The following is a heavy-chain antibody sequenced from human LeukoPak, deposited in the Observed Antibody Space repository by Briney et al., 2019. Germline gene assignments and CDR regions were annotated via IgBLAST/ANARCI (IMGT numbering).Heavy chain of an antibody. CDR3: ASPEPTSSGWYGGGFDP. Sequence: PGGSLRLSCAASGFTFSSYEMNWVRQAPGKGLEWVSYISSSGSTIYYADSVKGRFTISRDNAKNSLYLQMNSLRAEDTAVCYCASPEPTSSGWYGGGFDPWGQGTLVTVSS. CDR2: ISSSGSTI. V-gene: IGHV3-48*03. D-gene: IGHD6-13*01. J-gene: IGHJ5*02. CDR1: GFTFSSYE.